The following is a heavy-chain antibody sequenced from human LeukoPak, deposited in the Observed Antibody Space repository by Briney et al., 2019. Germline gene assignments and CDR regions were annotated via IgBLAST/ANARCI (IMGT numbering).Heavy chain of an antibody. V-gene: IGHV4-4*07. CDR3: ARESRVGTTVFDY. J-gene: IGHJ4*02. D-gene: IGHD1-26*01. CDR1: GASISSYY. Sequence: PSETLSLTCTVSGASISSYYWSWVRQPAGKALEWLGRIYTSGSANYNPSLKSRVTMSVDTSKNQFSLKLTSVTAADTGVYYCARESRVGTTVFDYWGQGTLVTVSS. CDR2: IYTSGSA.